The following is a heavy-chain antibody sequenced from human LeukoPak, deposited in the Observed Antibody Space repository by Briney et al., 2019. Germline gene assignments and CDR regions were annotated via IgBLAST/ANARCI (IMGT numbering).Heavy chain of an antibody. D-gene: IGHD3-10*01. Sequence: SETLSLTCTVSGGSISSYYWGWIRQPPGKGLEWIGSIYYSGSTYYNPSLKSRVTISVDTSKNQFSLKLSSVTAADTAVYYCASHLWFGTLISWFDPWGQGTLVTVSS. CDR2: IYYSGST. J-gene: IGHJ5*02. V-gene: IGHV4-39*01. CDR1: GGSISSYY. CDR3: ASHLWFGTLISWFDP.